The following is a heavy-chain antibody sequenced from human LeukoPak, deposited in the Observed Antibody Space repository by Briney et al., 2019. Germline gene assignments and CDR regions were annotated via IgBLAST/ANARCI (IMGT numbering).Heavy chain of an antibody. CDR1: GSTFSTYW. Sequence: SGGSLRLSCAASGSTFSTYWMHWVRQAPGKGLVWVSRINSDGSSTNYADSVKGRFTISRDNAKNTLYLQMNSLRAEDTAVYYCARNSSAYYGGDDAFDIWGQGTMVTVSS. CDR3: ARNSSAYYGGDDAFDI. CDR2: INSDGSST. V-gene: IGHV3-74*01. J-gene: IGHJ3*02. D-gene: IGHD3-22*01.